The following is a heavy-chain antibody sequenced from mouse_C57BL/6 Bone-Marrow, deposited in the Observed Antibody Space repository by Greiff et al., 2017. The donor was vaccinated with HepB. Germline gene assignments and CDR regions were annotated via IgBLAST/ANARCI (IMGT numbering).Heavy chain of an antibody. CDR3: ARPPNWDPAWFAY. CDR1: GYTFTSYG. V-gene: IGHV1-81*01. D-gene: IGHD4-1*01. CDR2: IYPRSGNT. J-gene: IGHJ3*01. Sequence: VQLQQSGAELARPGASVKLSCKASGYTFTSYGISWVKQRTGQGLEWIGEIYPRSGNTYYNEKFKGKATLTAEKSSSTAYMELRSLTSEDSAVYFCARPPNWDPAWFAYWGQGTLVTVSA.